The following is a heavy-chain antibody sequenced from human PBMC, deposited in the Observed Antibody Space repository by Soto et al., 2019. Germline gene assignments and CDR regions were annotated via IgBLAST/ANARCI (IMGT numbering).Heavy chain of an antibody. V-gene: IGHV1-8*01. Sequence: QVQLVQSGAEVKKPGASVKVSCKASGYTFTSYEINWVRQATGQGLEWMGWMNPNSGNTGYAQKFQGRVTMTRNSSISTGYMELISLRSEDTAVYYCATSSTRLYGMDVWGHGTTVTVSS. D-gene: IGHD2-2*01. CDR3: ATSSTRLYGMDV. CDR1: GYTFTSYE. J-gene: IGHJ6*02. CDR2: MNPNSGNT.